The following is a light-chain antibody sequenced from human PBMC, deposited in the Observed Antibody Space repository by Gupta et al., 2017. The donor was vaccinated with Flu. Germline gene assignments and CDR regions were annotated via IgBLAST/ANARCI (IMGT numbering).Light chain of an antibody. CDR1: QSVGSK. V-gene: IGKV3-15*01. CDR3: HQYTNGHRGPYT. J-gene: IGKJ3*01. Sequence: VMTQSPASLSLSQGERATVSCRASQSVGSKLAWYQQKPGRSPRLLIYNASIRATGIPDRCSGTGCGKDCTLAISDLQSDERAVYSCHQYTNGHRGPYTLGHGTKVDVK. CDR2: NAS.